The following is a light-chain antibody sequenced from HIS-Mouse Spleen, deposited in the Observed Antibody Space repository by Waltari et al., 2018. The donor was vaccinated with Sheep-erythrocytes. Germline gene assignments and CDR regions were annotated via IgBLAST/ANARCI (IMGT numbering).Light chain of an antibody. CDR3: SSYTSSSTWV. J-gene: IGLJ3*02. V-gene: IGLV2-14*03. CDR1: SSDVGGYNY. Sequence: QSALTQPASVSGSPGQSITISCTGTSSDVGGYNYVSWYQQHPGKAPQLMIYDFSNRPSGVSNLFPGSKSGNTDSLTISGLQAEDEGDYYCSSYTSSSTWVLGGGTKLTVL. CDR2: DFS.